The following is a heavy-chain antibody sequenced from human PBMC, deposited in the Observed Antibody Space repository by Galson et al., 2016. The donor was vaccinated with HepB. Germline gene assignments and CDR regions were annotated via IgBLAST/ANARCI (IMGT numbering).Heavy chain of an antibody. CDR1: GDSVTSNNW. Sequence: ETLSLTCAVSGDSVTSNNWWSWVRQSPGKGLEWHGEVFHDGSTTYNPSLKSRVSISVDTSKNQFYLKLSSVTAADTAVYYCAREYGALHLDSWGRGTLVTVSS. CDR2: VFHDGST. V-gene: IGHV4-4*02. J-gene: IGHJ4*02. CDR3: AREYGALHLDS. D-gene: IGHD4/OR15-4a*01.